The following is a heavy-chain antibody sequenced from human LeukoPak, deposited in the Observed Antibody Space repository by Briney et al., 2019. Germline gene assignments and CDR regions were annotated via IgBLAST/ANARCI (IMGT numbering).Heavy chain of an antibody. CDR2: INHSGST. Sequence: SETLSLTCAVYGGSFSGYYWSWIRQPPGKGLEWIGEINHSGSTNYNPSLKSRVTMSVDTSKNQFSLKLSSVTAADTAVYYCARDLKGIAALYWGQGTLVTVSS. D-gene: IGHD6-13*01. CDR3: ARDLKGIAALY. J-gene: IGHJ4*02. V-gene: IGHV4-34*01. CDR1: GGSFSGYY.